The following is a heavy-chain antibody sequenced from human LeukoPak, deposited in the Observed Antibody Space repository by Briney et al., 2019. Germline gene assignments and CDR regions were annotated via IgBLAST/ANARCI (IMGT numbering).Heavy chain of an antibody. V-gene: IGHV3-66*02. D-gene: IGHD4-17*01. CDR2: IYSDDST. J-gene: IGHJ4*02. CDR1: GFTVSGNY. Sequence: PGGSLRLSCAASGFTVSGNYINWVRQAPGKGLEWVSVIYSDDSTYYADSVKGRFTISRDNSKNTLYLQMNSLRAEDTAVYYCARGGTADYGGYLRTWGQGTLVTVSS. CDR3: ARGGTADYGGYLRT.